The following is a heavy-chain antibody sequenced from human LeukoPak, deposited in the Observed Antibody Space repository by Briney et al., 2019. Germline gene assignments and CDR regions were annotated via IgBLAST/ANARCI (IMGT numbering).Heavy chain of an antibody. CDR3: ATLLSSGGMDV. J-gene: IGHJ6*02. Sequence: SETLSLTCTVSGGSVSSYYWSWIRQPPGKGLEWIGYIYYSGSTNYNPSLKSRVTISVDTSKNQFSLKLSSVTAADTAVYYCATLLSSGGMDVWGQGTTVTVSS. CDR2: IYYSGST. CDR1: GGSVSSYY. D-gene: IGHD2-15*01. V-gene: IGHV4-59*02.